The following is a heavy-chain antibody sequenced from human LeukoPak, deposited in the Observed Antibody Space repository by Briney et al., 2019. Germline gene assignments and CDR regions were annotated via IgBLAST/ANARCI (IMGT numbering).Heavy chain of an antibody. CDR3: ARDPYSGGYGAYYYYYMDV. J-gene: IGHJ6*03. V-gene: IGHV3-23*01. Sequence: GGSLRLSCAASGFTFSSYGMSWVRQAPGKGLEWVSAISGSGGSTYYADSVRGRFTISRDNAENSLYLQMNSLRDEDTAVYYCARDPYSGGYGAYYYYYMDVWGKGTTVTVSS. CDR2: ISGSGGST. CDR1: GFTFSSYG. D-gene: IGHD6-19*01.